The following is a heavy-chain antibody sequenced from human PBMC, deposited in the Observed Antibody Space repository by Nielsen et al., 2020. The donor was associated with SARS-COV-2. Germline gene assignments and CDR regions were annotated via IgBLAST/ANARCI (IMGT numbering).Heavy chain of an antibody. CDR2: IGTAGDT. D-gene: IGHD6-13*01. Sequence: GESLKISCAASGFTFSSYDMHWVRQATGKGLEWVSAIGTAGDTYYPGSVKGRFTISRENVKNSLYLQMNSLRAGDTAVYYCARASSSFYYYYYGMDVWGQGTTVTVSS. CDR1: GFTFSSYD. V-gene: IGHV3-13*04. CDR3: ARASSSFYYYYYGMDV. J-gene: IGHJ6*02.